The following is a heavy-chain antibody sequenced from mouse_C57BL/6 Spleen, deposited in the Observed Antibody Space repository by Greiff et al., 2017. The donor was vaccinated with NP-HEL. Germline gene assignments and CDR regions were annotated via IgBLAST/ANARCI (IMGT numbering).Heavy chain of an antibody. V-gene: IGHV1-61*01. D-gene: IGHD1-1*01. Sequence: VQLQQPGAELVRPGSSVKLSCKASGYTFTSYWMDWVKQRPGQGLEWIGNIYPSDSETHYNQKFKDKATLTVDKSSSTAYMQLSSLTSEDSAVYYCARDYGSSYVDYYAMDYWGQGTSVTVSS. CDR3: ARDYGSSYVDYYAMDY. CDR1: GYTFTSYW. J-gene: IGHJ4*01. CDR2: IYPSDSET.